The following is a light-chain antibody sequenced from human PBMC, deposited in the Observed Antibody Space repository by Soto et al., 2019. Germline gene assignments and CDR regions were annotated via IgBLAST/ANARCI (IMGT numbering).Light chain of an antibody. CDR3: LQHNSYPFT. CDR2: AAS. J-gene: IGKJ2*01. CDR1: QGIRED. Sequence: DIQMTQSPSSLSASVGDRVTITCRASQGIREDLGWYQQKPGKAPKRLIYAASILPSGVPSRFSGSGSGTEFTLTISSLQPEDFATYYCLQHNSYPFTFGQGTKLEIK. V-gene: IGKV1-17*01.